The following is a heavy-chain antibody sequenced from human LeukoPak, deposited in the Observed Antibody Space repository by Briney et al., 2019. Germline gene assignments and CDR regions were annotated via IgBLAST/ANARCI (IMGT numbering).Heavy chain of an antibody. CDR1: GFTFGDYA. J-gene: IGHJ4*02. CDR2: IRSKAYGGTT. CDR3: QATTASYYYDSSGGDY. V-gene: IGHV3-49*03. D-gene: IGHD3-22*01. Sequence: GGSLRLSCTASGFTFGDYAMSWFRQAPGKGLEWVGFIRSKAYGGTTEYAASVKGRFTISRDDSKSIAYLQMNSLKTEDTAVYYCQATTASYYYDSSGGDYWGQGTLVTVSS.